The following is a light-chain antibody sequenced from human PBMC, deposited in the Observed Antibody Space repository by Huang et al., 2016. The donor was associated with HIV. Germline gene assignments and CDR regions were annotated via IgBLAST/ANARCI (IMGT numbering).Light chain of an antibody. CDR2: ATS. CDR3: QQYHGIPWT. CDR1: QGIGNS. Sequence: DIQMTQSPSSLSASVGDRVTITCRASQGIGNSLAWYQQKPEKAPRLLLYATSRLESGGPSRFSCSGSGTHYTLTISTLQPEDIASYYCQQYHGIPWTFGQGTKVEIK. V-gene: IGKV1-NL1*01. J-gene: IGKJ1*01.